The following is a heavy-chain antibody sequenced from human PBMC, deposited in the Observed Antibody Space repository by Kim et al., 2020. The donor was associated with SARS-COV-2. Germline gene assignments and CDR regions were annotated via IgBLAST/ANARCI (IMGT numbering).Heavy chain of an antibody. V-gene: IGHV1-18*01. CDR3: ARDVQDGYNFYYFDY. J-gene: IGHJ4*02. Sequence: QKLQGRVTMTKDTSTSTAYMELRSLRSDDTAVYYCARDVQDGYNFYYFDYWGQGTLVTVSS. D-gene: IGHD5-12*01.